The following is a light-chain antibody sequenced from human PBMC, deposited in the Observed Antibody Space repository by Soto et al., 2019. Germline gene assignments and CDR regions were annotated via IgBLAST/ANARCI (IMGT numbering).Light chain of an antibody. Sequence: QSALTQPPSASGSPGRSVTISCTGTSSDVGGYDYVSWFQQHPGKAPKLIIYEVTKRPSVVPDRFSASKSGNTASLTVSGLQAEDEADYYCSSFVAGNNYWVFGGGTKLTVL. J-gene: IGLJ3*02. V-gene: IGLV2-8*01. CDR1: SSDVGGYDY. CDR3: SSFVAGNNYWV. CDR2: EVT.